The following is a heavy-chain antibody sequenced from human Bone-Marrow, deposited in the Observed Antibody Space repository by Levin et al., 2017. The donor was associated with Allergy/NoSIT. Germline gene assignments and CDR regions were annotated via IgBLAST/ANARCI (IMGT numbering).Heavy chain of an antibody. D-gene: IGHD1-1*01. J-gene: IGHJ4*02. V-gene: IGHV3-49*03. CDR2: IRIKSQGGAT. CDR1: GFNFGDHA. Sequence: GESLKISCTTSGFNFGDHAMSWFRQAPGRGLEWVGFIRIKSQGGATDYAASVKGRFTISRDDSKSAAYLQMDSLKTEDTAVYYCTRGWNSPSYWGQGTLVTVSS. CDR3: TRGWNSPSY.